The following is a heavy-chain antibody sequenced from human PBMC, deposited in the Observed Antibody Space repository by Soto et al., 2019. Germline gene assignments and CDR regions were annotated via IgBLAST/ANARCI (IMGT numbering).Heavy chain of an antibody. Sequence: QVQLQQWGAGLLKPSETLSLICAVYGGSFSGYYWNWIRQPPGKGLEWIGEINHSGSTNYNPSLKSRVTLSVDTSKNQFSLKLSSVTAADTAVYYCARGWGRIFDYWGQGTLVTVSS. CDR3: ARGWGRIFDY. CDR1: GGSFSGYY. D-gene: IGHD7-27*01. CDR2: INHSGST. V-gene: IGHV4-34*01. J-gene: IGHJ4*02.